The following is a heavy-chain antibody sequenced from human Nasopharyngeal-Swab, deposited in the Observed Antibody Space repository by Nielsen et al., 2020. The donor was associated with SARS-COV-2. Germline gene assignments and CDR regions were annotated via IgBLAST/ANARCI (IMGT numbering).Heavy chain of an antibody. V-gene: IGHV4-34*01. CDR2: INHSGST. D-gene: IGHD2-2*01. J-gene: IGHJ5*02. Sequence: WIRQPPGKGLEWIGEINHSGSTNYNPSLKSRVTISVDTSKNQFSLKLSSVTAADTAVYYCARGSLRRYCSSTNCYASSWFDPWGQGTLVTVSS. CDR3: ARGSLRRYCSSTNCYASSWFDP.